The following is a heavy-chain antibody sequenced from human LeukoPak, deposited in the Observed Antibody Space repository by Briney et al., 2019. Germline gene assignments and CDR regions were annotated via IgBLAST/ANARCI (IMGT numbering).Heavy chain of an antibody. CDR3: AREGGPYRPLDY. Sequence: SETLSLTCGVSGGSITNTNYWTWVRQPPGKGLEWIGEVSLQGSTNYNPSLMGRVAIAVDTSENHISLQLTSVTAADTAVYYCAREGGPYRPLDYSGQGTLVTVSS. CDR1: GGSITNTNY. V-gene: IGHV4-4*02. CDR2: VSLQGST. J-gene: IGHJ4*02.